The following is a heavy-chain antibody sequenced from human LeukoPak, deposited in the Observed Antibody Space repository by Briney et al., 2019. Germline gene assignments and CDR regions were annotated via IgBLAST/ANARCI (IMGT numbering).Heavy chain of an antibody. D-gene: IGHD3-22*01. Sequence: SVKVSCKASGGTFSSYAISWVRQAPGQGLEWMGRIIPIRGIANYAQKFQGRVTITADKSTSTAYMELSSLRSEDTAVYYCARVSYYDSSGAEYFQHWGQGTLVTVSS. J-gene: IGHJ1*01. CDR1: GGTFSSYA. CDR3: ARVSYYDSSGAEYFQH. CDR2: IIPIRGIA. V-gene: IGHV1-69*04.